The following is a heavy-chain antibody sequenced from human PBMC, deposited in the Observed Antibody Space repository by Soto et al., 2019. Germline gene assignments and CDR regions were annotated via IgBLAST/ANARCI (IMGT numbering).Heavy chain of an antibody. Sequence: SQTLSLTCVISGDSFSSNGVAWNWIRQSPSRGLEWLGRTYYRSKWYNDYAVSVKSRITVNPDTSKNQFSLQLSSVTPEDTAVYDCARATYSGFEAWGQGTMVTVSS. J-gene: IGHJ3*01. D-gene: IGHD2-15*01. CDR2: TYYRSKWYN. V-gene: IGHV6-1*01. CDR1: GDSFSSNGVA. CDR3: ARATYSGFEA.